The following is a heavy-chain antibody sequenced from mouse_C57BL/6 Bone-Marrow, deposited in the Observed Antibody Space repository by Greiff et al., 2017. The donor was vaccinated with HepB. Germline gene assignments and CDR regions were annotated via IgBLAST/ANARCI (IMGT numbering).Heavy chain of an antibody. CDR2: ISSGSSTI. D-gene: IGHD2-3*01. Sequence: EVKLMESGGGLVKPGGSLKLSCAASGFTFSDYGMHWVRQAPEKGLEWVAYISSGSSTIYYADTVKGRFTISRDNAKNTLFLQMTSLRSEDTAMYYCARPFYDVYYLLGAMDYWGQGTSVTVSS. CDR1: GFTFSDYG. J-gene: IGHJ4*01. CDR3: ARPFYDVYYLLGAMDY. V-gene: IGHV5-17*01.